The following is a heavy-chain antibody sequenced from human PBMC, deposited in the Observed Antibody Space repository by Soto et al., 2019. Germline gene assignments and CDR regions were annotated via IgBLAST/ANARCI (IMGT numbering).Heavy chain of an antibody. CDR2: ISGSGGST. D-gene: IGHD2-2*02. V-gene: IGHV3-23*01. CDR1: GFTFSNYA. Sequence: GGSLRLSCAASGFTFSNYAMSWVRQAPGKGLEWVSAISGSGGSTFYADSVKGRFTISRDNSKDTLYLQMNSLRAEDTAVYYCAKDQHCSTTSCYTTPYGMDVWGQGTTVTVSS. CDR3: AKDQHCSTTSCYTTPYGMDV. J-gene: IGHJ6*02.